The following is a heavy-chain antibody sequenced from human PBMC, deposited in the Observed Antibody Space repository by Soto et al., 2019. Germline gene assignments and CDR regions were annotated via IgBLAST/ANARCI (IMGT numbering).Heavy chain of an antibody. CDR3: AREHCSSTSCYTNLDY. CDR2: IWYDGSNK. V-gene: IGHV3-33*01. Sequence: PGGSLRLSCAASGFTFSSYGMHWVRQAPGKGLEWVAVIWYDGSNKYYADSVKGRFTISRDNSKNTLYLQMNSLRAEDTAVYYCAREHCSSTSCYTNLDYWGQGTLVTVSS. D-gene: IGHD2-2*02. CDR1: GFTFSSYG. J-gene: IGHJ4*02.